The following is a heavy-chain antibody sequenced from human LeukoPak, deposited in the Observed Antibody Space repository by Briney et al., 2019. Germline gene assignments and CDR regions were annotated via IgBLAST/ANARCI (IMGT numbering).Heavy chain of an antibody. D-gene: IGHD3-10*01. J-gene: IGHJ4*02. CDR2: ISGSGGRT. Sequence: QPGGSLRLSCAASGFTFSSYAMSWVRQAPGKGLEWVSAISGSGGRTYYADSVKGRFTISRDNSKNTLYLQMNSLRAEDTAVYYCAKKEAMIRGVPYYYDFWGQGALVTVSS. CDR3: AKKEAMIRGVPYYYDF. V-gene: IGHV3-23*01. CDR1: GFTFSSYA.